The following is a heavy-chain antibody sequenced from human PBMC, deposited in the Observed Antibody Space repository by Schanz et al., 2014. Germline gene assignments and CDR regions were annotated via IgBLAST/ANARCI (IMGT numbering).Heavy chain of an antibody. Sequence: EVQLVESGGGLIQPGGSLIISCAASGFTFSSYWMVWLRQAPGKGLEWVANIEGDGTRTYYVDSVKGRFTVSRDNAENSLYLHMRSLRVDDTAVYYCARDADYNPTSDFWYDAYDFWGQGTVVTVSS. V-gene: IGHV3-7*01. J-gene: IGHJ3*01. CDR2: IEGDGTRT. D-gene: IGHD1-1*01. CDR1: GFTFSSYW. CDR3: ARDADYNPTSDFWYDAYDF.